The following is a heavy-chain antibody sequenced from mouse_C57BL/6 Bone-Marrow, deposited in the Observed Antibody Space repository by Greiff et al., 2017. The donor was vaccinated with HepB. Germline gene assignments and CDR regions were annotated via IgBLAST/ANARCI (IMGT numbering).Heavy chain of an antibody. CDR1: GYTFSSYW. CDR3: AIKSIHYDDDYAMDY. Sequence: VQLQQPGAELVKPGASVKVSCKASGYTFSSYWMHWVKQRPGQGLEWIGRIHPSDRDTNYNQKFKGKATLTVDKSSSTAYMQLSSLTSEDSAVYYCAIKSIHYDDDYAMDYWGQGTSVTVSS. D-gene: IGHD2-4*01. CDR2: IHPSDRDT. J-gene: IGHJ4*01. V-gene: IGHV1-74*01.